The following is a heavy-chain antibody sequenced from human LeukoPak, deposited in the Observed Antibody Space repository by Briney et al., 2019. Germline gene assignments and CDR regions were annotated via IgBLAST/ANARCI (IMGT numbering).Heavy chain of an antibody. V-gene: IGHV1-46*01. J-gene: IGHJ3*02. CDR1: GYTFTRYY. D-gene: IGHD3-9*01. CDR3: ARGSPRGTWLFGISDTGIRADDAFDI. Sequence: ASVKVSCKASGYTFTRYYMHWVRQAPGQGLEWMGIINPSGGSTSYAQKFQGRVTMTRDTSTSTVYMELSSLRSEDTAVYYCARGSPRGTWLFGISDTGIRADDAFDIWGQGTMVTVSS. CDR2: INPSGGST.